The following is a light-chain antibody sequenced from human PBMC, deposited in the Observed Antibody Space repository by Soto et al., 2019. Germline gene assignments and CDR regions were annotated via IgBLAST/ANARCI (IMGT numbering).Light chain of an antibody. CDR3: LRHNNYPLT. Sequence: DIQMTQSPSSLSASVGDRVTITCRASQGSRNDLGWYQQKPWKDPKRLIYSASSLQSGVPSRFSGRGSGTQFSLTISGLQPEDLTTYYCLRHNNYPLTYGGGNTVEIK. CDR2: SAS. CDR1: QGSRND. V-gene: IGKV1-17*01. J-gene: IGKJ4*01.